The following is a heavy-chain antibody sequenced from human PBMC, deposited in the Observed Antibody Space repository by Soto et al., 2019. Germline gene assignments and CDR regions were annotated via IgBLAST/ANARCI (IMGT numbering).Heavy chain of an antibody. D-gene: IGHD3-3*01. J-gene: IGHJ5*02. CDR3: TRSNYDFWSGSNWFDP. Sequence: GGSLRLSCTASGFTFGDYAMSWFRQAPGKGLEWVGFIRSKAYGGTTEYAASVKGRFTISRDDSKSIAYLQMNSLKTEDTAVYYCTRSNYDFWSGSNWFDPWGQGTLVTVSS. CDR1: GFTFGDYA. CDR2: IRSKAYGGTT. V-gene: IGHV3-49*03.